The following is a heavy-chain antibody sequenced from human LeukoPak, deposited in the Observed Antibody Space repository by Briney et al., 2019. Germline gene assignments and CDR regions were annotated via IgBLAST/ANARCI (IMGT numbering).Heavy chain of an antibody. CDR1: GGTFSNYA. CDR3: ARATVTTFNWFDP. CDR2: IIPIFDTA. V-gene: IGHV1-69*13. Sequence: SVKVSCKASGGTFSNYAISWVRQAPGQGLEWMGTIIPIFDTANYAQKFQGRVTITADESTSTAYMELSSLRSEDTAVYYCARATVTTFNWFDPWGQGTLVTVSS. J-gene: IGHJ5*02. D-gene: IGHD4-17*01.